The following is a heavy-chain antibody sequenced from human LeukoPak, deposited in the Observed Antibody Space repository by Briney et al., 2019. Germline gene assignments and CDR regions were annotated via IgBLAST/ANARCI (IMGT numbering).Heavy chain of an antibody. CDR2: IHPTVGET. V-gene: IGHV1-46*01. CDR1: GYTFTSYY. Sequence: GASVKVSCKASGYTFTSYYLHWVRQAPGQGLEWMGIIHPTVGETTYAQKFQGRVTMTMDMSTGTVYMDLSSLRSEDTAVYYCARYGFSSVWQGGWHAFDIWGQGTTVTVSS. D-gene: IGHD6-25*01. CDR3: ARYGFSSVWQGGWHAFDI. J-gene: IGHJ3*02.